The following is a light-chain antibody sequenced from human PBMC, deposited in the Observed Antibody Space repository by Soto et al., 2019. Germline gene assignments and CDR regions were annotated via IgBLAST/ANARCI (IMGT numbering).Light chain of an antibody. CDR3: STYTSISTLAG. J-gene: IGLJ7*01. Sequence: QSVLTQPASVSGSPGQSITISCTGTSSDVGGYNYVSWYQQHPGKAPKLMIYDVSNRPSGVSNRFSGSKSGNKASLTISGLQAEDEGDYYCSTYTSISTLAGFGGGTQLTVL. V-gene: IGLV2-14*01. CDR2: DVS. CDR1: SSDVGGYNY.